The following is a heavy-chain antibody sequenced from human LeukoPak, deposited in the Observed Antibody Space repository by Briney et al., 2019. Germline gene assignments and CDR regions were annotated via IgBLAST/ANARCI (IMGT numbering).Heavy chain of an antibody. V-gene: IGHV4-34*01. J-gene: IGHJ4*02. CDR2: INHSGST. CDR3: ARHGLTGYSSSSHSGVFGY. D-gene: IGHD6-13*01. CDR1: GGSFSGYY. Sequence: SETLSLTCSVFGGSFSGYYWSWIRQPPGKGLEWIGEINHSGSTNYNPSLKSRVTISVDTSKNQFSLKLSPVTAADTAVYYCARHGLTGYSSSSHSGVFGYWGQRTLVTLSS.